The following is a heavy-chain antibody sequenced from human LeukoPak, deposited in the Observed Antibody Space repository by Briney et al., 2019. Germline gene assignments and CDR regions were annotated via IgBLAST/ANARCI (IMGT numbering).Heavy chain of an antibody. D-gene: IGHD3-16*01. V-gene: IGHV3-23*01. Sequence: GGSLRLSCAASGFTFSSYAVGWVRQAPGKGLEWVSHINSDGDNACYADSVKGRFAISRDNSKNTLYLQMNSLRAEDTALYYCARRGNAFDFWGQGTMVTVSS. CDR2: INSDGDNA. CDR1: GFTFSSYA. CDR3: ARRGNAFDF. J-gene: IGHJ3*01.